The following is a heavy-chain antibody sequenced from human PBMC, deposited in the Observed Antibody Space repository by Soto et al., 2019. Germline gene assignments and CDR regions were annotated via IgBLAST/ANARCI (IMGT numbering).Heavy chain of an antibody. Sequence: QITLKESGPTLVKPTQTLTLTCTFSGFSLSTSGVDVGWIRQPPGKALEWLALIYWDDDKRYSPSLKSRLTITMDPSKNQVVLTMTNMDPLDTATYYCAHRRPYSNSPEYFFDYWGQGTLVTVSS. D-gene: IGHD6-6*01. V-gene: IGHV2-5*02. CDR2: IYWDDDK. J-gene: IGHJ4*02. CDR3: AHRRPYSNSPEYFFDY. CDR1: GFSLSTSGVD.